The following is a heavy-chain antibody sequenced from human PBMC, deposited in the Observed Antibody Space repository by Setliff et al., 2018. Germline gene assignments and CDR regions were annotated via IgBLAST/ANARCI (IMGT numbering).Heavy chain of an antibody. D-gene: IGHD2-2*01. CDR1: GYTFNNYG. V-gene: IGHV1-18*04. J-gene: IGHJ4*02. CDR3: ARGPVDFVVVPAAAKFDY. Sequence: ASVKVSCKASGYTFNNYGINWVRQAPGQGFEWMGWMSVYAQKFQGRVTMTTDTPTSTAYMGLRSLTSDDTAVYYCARGPVDFVVVPAAAKFDYWGQGTLVTVSS. CDR2: MSVY.